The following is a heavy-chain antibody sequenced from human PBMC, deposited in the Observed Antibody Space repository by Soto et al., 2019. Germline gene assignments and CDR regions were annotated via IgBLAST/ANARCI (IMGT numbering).Heavy chain of an antibody. CDR3: ARGGHVVVVTAALDF. V-gene: IGHV1-46*01. CDR2: VNPIGGHT. Sequence: QVQLVQSGAEVKKPGASVKVSCKASGDTFTDYYIHWVRQAPGQGIEWMGTVNPIGGHTTYAQHFLGRMTMTRDTSTSTLYMELTSLTSEDTAVYYCARGGHVVVVTAALDFWGQGTLVTVSS. D-gene: IGHD2-21*02. J-gene: IGHJ4*02. CDR1: GDTFTDYY.